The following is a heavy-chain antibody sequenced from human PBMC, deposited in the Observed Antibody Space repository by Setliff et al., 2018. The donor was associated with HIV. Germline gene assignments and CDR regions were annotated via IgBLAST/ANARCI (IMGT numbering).Heavy chain of an antibody. CDR3: ARQGGYNSPLMV. J-gene: IGHJ4*02. CDR1: GGSITSYY. CDR2: IFDSGTT. D-gene: IGHD3-10*01. V-gene: IGHV4-59*08. Sequence: SETLSLTCTVSGGSITSYYWNWIRQSPGKGLEWIGYIFDSGTTKYNPSVTSRVTISVDASKNQFFLQLISVTAADTAVYYCARQGGYNSPLMVWGQGKLVTVSA.